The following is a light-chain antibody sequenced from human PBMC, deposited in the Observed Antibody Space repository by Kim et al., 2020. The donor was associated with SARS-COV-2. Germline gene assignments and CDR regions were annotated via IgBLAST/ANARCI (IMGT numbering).Light chain of an antibody. CDR3: HQYGSSPLT. V-gene: IGKV3-20*01. CDR2: DAA. CDR1: QGVSSTY. J-gene: IGKJ4*01. Sequence: PGKRATLSCRASQGVSSTYLAWYQQKPGQAPRILIFDAASRATGIPDRFSGGGSGTVFTLTISRLEPEDFAVHYCHQYGSSPLTFGGGTKVDIK.